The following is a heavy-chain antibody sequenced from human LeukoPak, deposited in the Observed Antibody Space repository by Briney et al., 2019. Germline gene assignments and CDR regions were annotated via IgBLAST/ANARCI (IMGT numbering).Heavy chain of an antibody. Sequence: GGSLRLSCAASGFTFSSYGMHWVRQAPGKGLEWVAVISYDGSNKYYADSVEGRFTISRDNSKNTLYLQMNSLRAEDTAVYYCAKDRTIVWGQGTTVTVSS. CDR2: ISYDGSNK. CDR1: GFTFSSYG. D-gene: IGHD1-1*01. J-gene: IGHJ6*02. CDR3: AKDRTIV. V-gene: IGHV3-30*18.